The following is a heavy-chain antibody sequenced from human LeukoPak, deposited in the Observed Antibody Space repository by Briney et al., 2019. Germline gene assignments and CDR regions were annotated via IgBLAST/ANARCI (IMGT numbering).Heavy chain of an antibody. Sequence: SETLSLTCTVSGGSISSSSYYWGWIRQPPGKGLEWIWSFYYSGSTYYNPSLKSRVTISVDRSKNQFSLKLSSVTAADTAVYYCASIRSWGQGTLVTVSS. D-gene: IGHD3-3*01. V-gene: IGHV4-39*07. J-gene: IGHJ5*02. CDR1: GGSISSSSYY. CDR3: ASIRS. CDR2: FYYSGST.